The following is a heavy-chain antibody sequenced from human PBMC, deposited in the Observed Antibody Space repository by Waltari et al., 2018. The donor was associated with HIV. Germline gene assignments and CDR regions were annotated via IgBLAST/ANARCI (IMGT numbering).Heavy chain of an antibody. CDR3: ARGYFQKALRALFDL. CDR2: NNAKRGIT. D-gene: IGHD1-26*01. Sequence: QVHLVQSGAEVKKPGASVKVSCKASGYSFNGHYIHWVRPAPGHGLEWSGLNNAKRGITHYPQKCQGRVTMAREKANSTDYMDLTALASDDTSVYYCARGYFQKALRALFDLWGRVTLVTVSS. J-gene: IGHJ2*01. V-gene: IGHV1-2*06. CDR1: GYSFNGHY.